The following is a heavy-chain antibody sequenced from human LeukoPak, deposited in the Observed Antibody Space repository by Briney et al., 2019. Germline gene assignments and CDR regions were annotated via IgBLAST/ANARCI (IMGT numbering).Heavy chain of an antibody. CDR2: INPSGGST. V-gene: IGHV1-46*01. D-gene: IGHD3-3*01. CDR3: ARALRFLEWLFHGTDYYYMDV. Sequence: GASVKVSCKASGYTFTSYYMQWVRQAPGQGLEWMGIINPSGGSTSYAQKFQGRVTMTRDTSTSTVYMELSSLRSEDTAVYYCARALRFLEWLFHGTDYYYMDVWGKGTTVTVSS. CDR1: GYTFTSYY. J-gene: IGHJ6*03.